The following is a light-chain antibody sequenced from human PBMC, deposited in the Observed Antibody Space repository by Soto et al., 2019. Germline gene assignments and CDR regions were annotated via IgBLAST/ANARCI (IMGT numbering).Light chain of an antibody. CDR1: QSISSY. CDR2: AAS. CDR3: QQSFSAPPRYT. J-gene: IGKJ2*01. Sequence: DIPMTQSPSSLSASVGDRVTISCRARQSISSYLNWYQQKPGGAPKLLIYAASTLHSGVPSRFSGSGSGTDFTLTINSLQPEDSATYYCQQSFSAPPRYTFGQGTKVEI. V-gene: IGKV1-39*01.